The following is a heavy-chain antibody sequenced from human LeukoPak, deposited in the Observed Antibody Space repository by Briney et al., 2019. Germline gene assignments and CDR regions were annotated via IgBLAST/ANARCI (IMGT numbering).Heavy chain of an antibody. V-gene: IGHV3-23*01. D-gene: IGHD3-10*01. J-gene: IGHJ4*02. CDR1: GLTFSSYG. Sequence: LAGGSLRLSCAASGLTFSSYGMTWVRQAPGKGLEWVSAISGSGGSTYYADSVKGRFTISRDNSKNTLYLQMNSLRAEDTAVYYCAKVRFGELFWDYWGQGTLVTVSS. CDR2: ISGSGGST. CDR3: AKVRFGELFWDY.